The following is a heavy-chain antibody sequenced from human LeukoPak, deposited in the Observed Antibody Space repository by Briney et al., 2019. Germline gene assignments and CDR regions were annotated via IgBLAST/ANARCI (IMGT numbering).Heavy chain of an antibody. J-gene: IGHJ6*02. CDR1: GYTFTGYH. CDR3: ARAFGEPPLYGMDV. CDR2: INPNSGGT. V-gene: IGHV1-2*02. Sequence: ASVKVSCKASGYTFTGYHMRWVRQAPGQGLEWMGWINPNSGGTNYAQKFQGRVTMTRDTSISTAYMELSRLRSDDTAVYYCARAFGEPPLYGMDVWGQGTTVTVSS. D-gene: IGHD3-10*01.